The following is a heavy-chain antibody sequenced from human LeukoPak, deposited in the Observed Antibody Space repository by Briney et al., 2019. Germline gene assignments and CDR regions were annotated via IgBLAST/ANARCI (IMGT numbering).Heavy chain of an antibody. CDR2: IRTSAEGANYA. Sequence: GGSLRLSCATSGLSFTDYPMNWVRQAPGEGLEWVSNIRTSAEGANYAYYADSVKGRVTISRDDAKNTLYLHMNSLRDDDTAVYYCASDQRYAFDYWGQGILVTVSS. J-gene: IGHJ4*02. V-gene: IGHV3-48*02. CDR1: GLSFTDYP. CDR3: ASDQRYAFDY. D-gene: IGHD3-9*01.